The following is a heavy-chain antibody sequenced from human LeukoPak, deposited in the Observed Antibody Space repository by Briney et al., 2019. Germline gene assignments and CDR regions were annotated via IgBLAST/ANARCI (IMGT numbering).Heavy chain of an antibody. CDR1: GFTFSSYG. CDR3: ARDGEIGYSSSWSDY. CDR2: IWYEGSNK. Sequence: PGGSLRLSCAASGFTFSSYGMHWVRQAPGKGLECVAVIWYEGSNKYYADSVKGRFTISRDNSKNTLYLQMNSLRAEDTAVYYCARDGEIGYSSSWSDYWGQGTLVTVSS. J-gene: IGHJ4*02. V-gene: IGHV3-33*01. D-gene: IGHD6-13*01.